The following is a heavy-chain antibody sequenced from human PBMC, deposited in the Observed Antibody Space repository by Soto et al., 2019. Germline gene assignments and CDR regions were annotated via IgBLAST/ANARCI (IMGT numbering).Heavy chain of an antibody. J-gene: IGHJ4*02. Sequence: SETLSLTCAVSGYSISSGYYWGWIRQPPGKGLEWIGSIYHSGSTYYNPSLKSRVTISVDTSKSQFSLKLSSVTAADTAVYYCARIAVAATRYFDYWGQGALVTVSS. CDR2: IYHSGST. D-gene: IGHD6-19*01. V-gene: IGHV4-38-2*01. CDR1: GYSISSGYY. CDR3: ARIAVAATRYFDY.